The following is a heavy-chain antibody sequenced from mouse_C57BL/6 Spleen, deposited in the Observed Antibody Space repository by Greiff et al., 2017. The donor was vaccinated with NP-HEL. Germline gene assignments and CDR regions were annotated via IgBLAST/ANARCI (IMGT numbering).Heavy chain of an antibody. CDR1: GFTFSDYG. J-gene: IGHJ3*01. Sequence: EVQLVESGGGLVKPGGSLKLSCAASGFTFSDYGMHWVRQAPEKGLEWVAYISSGSSTIYYADTVKGRFTISRDNAKNTLFLQMTSLRSEDTAMYYCARAWDGSAWFAYWGQGTLVTVSA. CDR2: ISSGSSTI. CDR3: ARAWDGSAWFAY. V-gene: IGHV5-17*01. D-gene: IGHD4-1*01.